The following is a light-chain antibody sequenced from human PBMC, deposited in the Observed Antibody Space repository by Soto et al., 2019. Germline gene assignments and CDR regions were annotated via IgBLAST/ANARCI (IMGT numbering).Light chain of an antibody. CDR3: QQYTNFPYT. CDR1: QSVGSN. V-gene: IGKV3-15*01. CDR2: GAS. Sequence: EIVMTQSPATLSVSPGERASLSCRASQSVGSNLAWYQQTAGQAPRLLIYGASTRATGIPARFSGSGSGTDFTLTISSLQSEHFAVYSCQQYTNFPYTFGQGTKLQIK. J-gene: IGKJ2*01.